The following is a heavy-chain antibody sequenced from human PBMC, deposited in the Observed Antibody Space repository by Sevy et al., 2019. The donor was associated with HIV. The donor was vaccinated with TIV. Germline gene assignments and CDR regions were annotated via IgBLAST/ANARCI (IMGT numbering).Heavy chain of an antibody. V-gene: IGHV1-69*13. Sequence: ASVKVSCKASGDTFRKYVISWVRQAPGQGLEWMGGIIPVYGTTNYAQKFQARVTFTADASTSTVYMELSRLRSEDKAVYYCARDMTCGGDCYYFDNWGQGTLVTVSS. CDR1: GDTFRKYV. D-gene: IGHD2-21*02. CDR3: ARDMTCGGDCYYFDN. CDR2: IIPVYGTT. J-gene: IGHJ4*02.